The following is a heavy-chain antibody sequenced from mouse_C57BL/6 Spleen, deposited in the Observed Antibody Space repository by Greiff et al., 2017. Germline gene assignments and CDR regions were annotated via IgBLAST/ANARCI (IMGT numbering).Heavy chain of an antibody. CDR3: AFCRTGAMDY. J-gene: IGHJ4*01. CDR1: GYTFTSYW. Sequence: VQLQQPGAALVMPGASVKLSCKASGYTFTSYWMHWVKQRPGQGLEWIGEIDPSDSYTNYNQKFKGKSTLTVDKSSSTAYMQLSSLTSADSAVYYCAFCRTGAMDYWGQGTSVTVSS. CDR2: IDPSDSYT. D-gene: IGHD1-1*01. V-gene: IGHV1-69*01.